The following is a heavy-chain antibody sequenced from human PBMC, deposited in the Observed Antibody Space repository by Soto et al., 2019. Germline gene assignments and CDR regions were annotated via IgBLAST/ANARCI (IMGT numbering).Heavy chain of an antibody. CDR1: GFTFSSYA. Sequence: GGSLRLSCAASGFTFSSYAMSWVRQAPGKGLEWVSAISGSGGSTYYADSVKGRFTISRDNSKNTLYLQMNSLRAEDTAVYNCAKDPPNGVVAGPFDYWGQGTLVTVSS. CDR2: ISGSGGST. D-gene: IGHD2-15*01. V-gene: IGHV3-23*01. CDR3: AKDPPNGVVAGPFDY. J-gene: IGHJ4*02.